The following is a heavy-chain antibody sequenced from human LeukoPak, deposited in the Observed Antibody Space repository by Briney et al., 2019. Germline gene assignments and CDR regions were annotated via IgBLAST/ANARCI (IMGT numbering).Heavy chain of an antibody. D-gene: IGHD3-10*01. CDR1: GFTFSSYS. CDR2: ISSSSSYI. V-gene: IGHV3-21*01. Sequence: GGSLRLSCAASGFTFSSYSMNWVRQAPGKGLEWVSSISSSSSYIFYADSVKGRFTISRDNAKNSLFLQMISLGAEDTAVYYCASGITIRDLDYWGHGTIVTVSS. J-gene: IGHJ4*01. CDR3: ASGITIRDLDY.